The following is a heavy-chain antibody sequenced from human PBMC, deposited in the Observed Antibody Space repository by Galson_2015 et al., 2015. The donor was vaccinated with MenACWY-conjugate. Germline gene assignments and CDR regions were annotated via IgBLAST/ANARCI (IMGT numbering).Heavy chain of an antibody. D-gene: IGHD6-13*01. Sequence: SLRLSCAASGFTFSSYNMNWVRQAPGKGLEWVSYITSSSSAIYYADSVKGRFTISRDNAKNSLYLQMNSLRDDDTAVYYCARDRGSNWGDVWGQGTTVTVSS. J-gene: IGHJ6*02. V-gene: IGHV3-48*02. CDR1: GFTFSSYN. CDR3: ARDRGSNWGDV. CDR2: ITSSSSAI.